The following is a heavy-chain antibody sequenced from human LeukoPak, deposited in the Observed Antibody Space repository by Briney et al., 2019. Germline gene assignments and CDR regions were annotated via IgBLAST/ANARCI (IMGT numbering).Heavy chain of an antibody. V-gene: IGHV3-33*01. D-gene: IGHD1-1*01. CDR1: GFTSSSYG. Sequence: GRSLRLSCAASGFTSSSYGMHWVRQAPGKGLEWVAVIWYDGSNKYYADSVKGRFTISRDNSKNTLYLQMNSLRAEDTAVYYCARRLERRISYYYYGMDVWGKGTTVTVSS. CDR3: ARRLERRISYYYYGMDV. CDR2: IWYDGSNK. J-gene: IGHJ6*04.